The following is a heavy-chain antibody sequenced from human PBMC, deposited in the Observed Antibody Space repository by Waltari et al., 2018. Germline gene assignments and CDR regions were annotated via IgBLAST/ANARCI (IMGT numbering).Heavy chain of an antibody. Sequence: EVQLVESGGGLVQPGGSLNLSCAASGFTFSTHIMHWIRQAPGKGMEWVSFISSGRRTISYEDSVKGQFTLSRDNDKDSLYLQMNSLRDEDTAVYYCARGVSMDVCVQGTTVTV. V-gene: IGHV3-48*02. D-gene: IGHD3-10*01. CDR2: ISSGRRTI. CDR1: GFTFSTHI. J-gene: IGHJ6*02. CDR3: ARGVSMDV.